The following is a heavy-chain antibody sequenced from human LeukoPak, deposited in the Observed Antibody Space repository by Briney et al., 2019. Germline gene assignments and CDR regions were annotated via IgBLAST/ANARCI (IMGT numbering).Heavy chain of an antibody. J-gene: IGHJ6*03. CDR1: GYTFTSYD. CDR3: AIRVELRGTNYSKYSYYTDV. Sequence: ASVKVSCKASGYTFTSYDINWVRQATGQGLEWMGWINPNSGDTDYAQNVQGRGTITRNTSISTVYMELSSLRAEDTPLYYCAIRVELRGTNYSKYSYYTDVWGKGTPVTVSS. CDR2: INPNSGDT. D-gene: IGHD4-11*01. V-gene: IGHV1-8*03.